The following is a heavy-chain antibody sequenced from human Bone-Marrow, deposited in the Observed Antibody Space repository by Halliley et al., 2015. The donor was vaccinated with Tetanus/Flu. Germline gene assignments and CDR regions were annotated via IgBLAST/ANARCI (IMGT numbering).Heavy chain of an antibody. Sequence: IGFIYQTGSTNYNSSLKRRVTISIDMSKNQFSLKLSSVTAADTAVYYCARMHILTGYPALDHWGQGTLVTVSS. J-gene: IGHJ4*02. V-gene: IGHV4-59*01. D-gene: IGHD3-9*01. CDR3: ARMHILTGYPALDH. CDR2: IYQTGST.